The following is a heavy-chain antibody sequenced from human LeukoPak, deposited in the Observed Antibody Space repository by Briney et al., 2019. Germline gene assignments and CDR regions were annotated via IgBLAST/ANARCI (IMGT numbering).Heavy chain of an antibody. CDR2: IYPGDSDT. J-gene: IGHJ5*02. Sequence: GESLKISCKGSGYSFTSYWTGWVRQMPGKGLEWMGIIYPGDSDTRYSPSFQGQVTISADKSISTAYLQWSSLKASDTAMYYCARLGDDILTGYYLFDPWGQGTLVTVSS. D-gene: IGHD3-9*01. CDR3: ARLGDDILTGYYLFDP. CDR1: GYSFTSYW. V-gene: IGHV5-51*01.